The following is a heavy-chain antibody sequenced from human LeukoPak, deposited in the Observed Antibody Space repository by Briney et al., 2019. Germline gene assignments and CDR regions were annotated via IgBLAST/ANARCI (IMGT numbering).Heavy chain of an antibody. CDR1: GGSISSNNYY. CDR2: IYYSGST. Sequence: SETLSLTCTVSGGSISSNNYYWGWSRQPPGKGLEWIGSIYYSGSTYYNPSLKSRVTISVDTSKNQFSLKLSSVTAADTAVYYCARRGYCGSTSCYPFDPWGQGTLVTVSS. D-gene: IGHD2-2*03. CDR3: ARRGYCGSTSCYPFDP. V-gene: IGHV4-39*01. J-gene: IGHJ5*02.